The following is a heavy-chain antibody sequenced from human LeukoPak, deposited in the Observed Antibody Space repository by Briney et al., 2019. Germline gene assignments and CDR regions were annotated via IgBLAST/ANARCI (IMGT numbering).Heavy chain of an antibody. D-gene: IGHD5-12*01. Sequence: QPGGSLRLSCAASGFTFSSYWMSWVREAPGKGLEWVVNIKQDGSEKYYVDSVKGRFTISRDNAKNSLYLQMKSLRAEDTAVYYCAKDGRRLLEYFDYWGQGTLVTVSS. CDR3: AKDGRRLLEYFDY. V-gene: IGHV3-7*03. J-gene: IGHJ4*02. CDR1: GFTFSSYW. CDR2: IKQDGSEK.